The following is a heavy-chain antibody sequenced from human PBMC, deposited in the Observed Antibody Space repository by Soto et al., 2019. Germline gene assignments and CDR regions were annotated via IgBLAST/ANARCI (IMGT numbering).Heavy chain of an antibody. CDR1: GGTFSSYT. J-gene: IGHJ6*03. CDR3: ARGRQDFGVVSPHEPFDYYYYMDV. V-gene: IGHV1-69*02. D-gene: IGHD3-3*01. Sequence: SVKVSCKASGGTFSSYTISWVRQAPGQGLEWMGRIIPILGIANYAQKFQGRVTITADKSTSTAYMELSSLRSEDTAVYYCARGRQDFGVVSPHEPFDYYYYMDVWGKGTTVTVSS. CDR2: IIPILGIA.